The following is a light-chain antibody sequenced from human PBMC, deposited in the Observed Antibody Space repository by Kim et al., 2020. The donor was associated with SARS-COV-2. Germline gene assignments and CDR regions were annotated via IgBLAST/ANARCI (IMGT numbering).Light chain of an antibody. CDR2: DAS. Sequence: ASVGDRVTITCRASQSISSWLAWYQQKPGRAPKLLIYDASTLGSGVPSRFSGSGSGTEFTLTISSLQPDDIAAYYCQQYNTDVWTFGQGTKVDIK. CDR3: QQYNTDVWT. CDR1: QSISSW. V-gene: IGKV1-5*01. J-gene: IGKJ1*01.